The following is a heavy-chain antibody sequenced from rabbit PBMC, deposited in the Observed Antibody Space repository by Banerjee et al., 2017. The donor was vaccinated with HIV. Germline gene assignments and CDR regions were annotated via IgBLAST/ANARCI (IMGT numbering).Heavy chain of an antibody. J-gene: IGHJ4*01. CDR3: ARDLGGVIGWNFNL. V-gene: IGHV1S45*01. CDR2: IGAGSSGTT. Sequence: QEQLVESGGGLVQPEGSLTLTCKASGFTLSSYWMWWVRQAPGKGLEWIACIGAGSSGTTYYASWAKGRFTISKTSSTTVTLQMTSLTAADTATYFCARDLGGVIGWNFNLWGPGTLVTVS. D-gene: IGHD1-1*01. CDR1: GFTLSSYW.